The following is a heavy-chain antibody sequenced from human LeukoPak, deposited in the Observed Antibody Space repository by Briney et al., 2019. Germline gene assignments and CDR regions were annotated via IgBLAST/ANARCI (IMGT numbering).Heavy chain of an antibody. CDR3: AKSKSGSYWGPGAFDI. Sequence: GGSLRLSCAASGFTFSSYSMNWVRQAPGKGLEWVSSISSSSSYIYYADSVKGRFTISRDNAKNSLYLQMNSLRAEDTAVYYCAKSKSGSYWGPGAFDIWGQGTMVTVSS. J-gene: IGHJ3*02. CDR1: GFTFSSYS. V-gene: IGHV3-21*04. D-gene: IGHD1-26*01. CDR2: ISSSSSYI.